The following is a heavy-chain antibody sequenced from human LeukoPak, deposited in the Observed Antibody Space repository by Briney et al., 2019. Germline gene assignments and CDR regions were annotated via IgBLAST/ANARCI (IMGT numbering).Heavy chain of an antibody. CDR3: ARGSVTIFGVVIFPNDAFDI. D-gene: IGHD3-3*01. J-gene: IGHJ3*02. CDR1: GGSFSGYY. V-gene: IGHV4-34*01. Sequence: SETLSLTCAVYGGSFSGYYWSWIRQPPGKGLEWIGEINHSGSTNYNPSLKSRVTISVDTSKNQFSLKLSSVTAADTAVYYCARGSVTIFGVVIFPNDAFDIWGQGTMVTVSS. CDR2: INHSGST.